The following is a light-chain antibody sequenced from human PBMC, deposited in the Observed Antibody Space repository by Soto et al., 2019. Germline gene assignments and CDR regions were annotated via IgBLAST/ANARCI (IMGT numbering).Light chain of an antibody. V-gene: IGKV3D-20*02. J-gene: IGKJ5*01. CDR3: QQRSNWPT. CDR1: QSISSTN. CDR2: DAS. Sequence: EIVLTQSPGTLSLSPGERATLSCRASQSISSTNLAWYQQKPGQAPRLLIYDASNRVTGIPARFSGSGYGTDFTLTISSLEPEDFAVYYCQQRSNWPTFGQGTRLEIK.